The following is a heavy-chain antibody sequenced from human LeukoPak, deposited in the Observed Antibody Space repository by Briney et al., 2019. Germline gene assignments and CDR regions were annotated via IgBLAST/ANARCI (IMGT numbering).Heavy chain of an antibody. J-gene: IGHJ4*02. CDR2: VSYDGRNK. V-gene: IGHV3-30*04. D-gene: IGHD3-22*01. CDR1: GLTSSSYA. Sequence: SLRLSCALSGLTSSSYATDWVRQAPGKGLGWEAAVSYDGRNKNYADSMKDRFTISRDNSKNTPYLQMNSLRAEDTAVYYCARGNYYYDSSGYYYFDCWGQGTLVTVSS. CDR3: ARGNYYYDSSGYYYFDC.